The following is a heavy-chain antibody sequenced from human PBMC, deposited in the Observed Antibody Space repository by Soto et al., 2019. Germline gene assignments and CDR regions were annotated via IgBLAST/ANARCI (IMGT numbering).Heavy chain of an antibody. J-gene: IGHJ4*02. CDR1: GFTFSSYW. Sequence: EVQLVESGGGLVQPGGSLRLSCAATGFTFSSYWMSWVRQAPGKGLEWVANIKEDGSDMYYVDSVKGRFTISRDNAKNSPYLQITSLRAEDTAVYYCATEVWVYYYFWSGYSDYWGQGTLVTVSS. CDR2: IKEDGSDM. CDR3: ATEVWVYYYFWSGYSDY. D-gene: IGHD3-3*01. V-gene: IGHV3-7*01.